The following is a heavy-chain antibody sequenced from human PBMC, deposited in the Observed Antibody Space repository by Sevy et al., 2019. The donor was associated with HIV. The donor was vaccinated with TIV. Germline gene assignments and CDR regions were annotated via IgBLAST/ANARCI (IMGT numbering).Heavy chain of an antibody. J-gene: IGHJ4*02. CDR2: IFPIFATA. Sequence: ASVKVSCKASGGTCSSSAISWVRQAPGQGLEWMGGIFPIFATANYAQKFQGRLTITADESTCTAYMGLSSLRSDDTAVYYCTSGLAVSVDYWGQGTLVTVSS. V-gene: IGHV1-69*13. CDR1: GGTCSSSA. D-gene: IGHD6-19*01. CDR3: TSGLAVSVDY.